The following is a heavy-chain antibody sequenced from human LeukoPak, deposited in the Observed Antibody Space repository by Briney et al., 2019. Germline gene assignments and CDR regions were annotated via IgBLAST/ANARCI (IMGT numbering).Heavy chain of an antibody. Sequence: ASVKVSCKASGYTFTSYYIHWMRQAPGQGLEWMGWINPKTGDTNFAKRFQGRVTMTRDTSISTVYMELNRLTSDDTALYYCARVGYCSGDRCYLHFDYWGQGTLVTVSS. J-gene: IGHJ4*02. V-gene: IGHV1-2*02. CDR2: INPKTGDT. CDR1: GYTFTSYY. CDR3: ARVGYCSGDRCYLHFDY. D-gene: IGHD2-15*01.